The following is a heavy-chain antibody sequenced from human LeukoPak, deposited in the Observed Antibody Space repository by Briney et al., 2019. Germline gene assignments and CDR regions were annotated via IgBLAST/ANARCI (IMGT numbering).Heavy chain of an antibody. V-gene: IGHV3-11*01. D-gene: IGHD3-3*01. CDR3: ARGRDIWIGYYSV. CDR2: IRNSGRKM. J-gene: IGHJ4*02. CDR1: GFTFSDYS. Sequence: GGSLRLSCAASGFTFSDYSMSWVRQAPGKGLEWISYIRNSGRKMFYGDSVKGRFTIYRDNAKNSLYLQMTSLRPEDTAVYTCARGRDIWIGYYSVWGQGTLVTVSS.